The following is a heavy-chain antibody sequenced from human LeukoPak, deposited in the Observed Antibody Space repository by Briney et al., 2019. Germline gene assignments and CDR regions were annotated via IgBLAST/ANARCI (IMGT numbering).Heavy chain of an antibody. V-gene: IGHV3-23*01. CDR1: GFTFSSYA. D-gene: IGHD5-18*01. J-gene: IGHJ4*02. CDR2: ISGGGGST. Sequence: PGGSLRLSCAASGFTFSSYAMSWVRQAPGKWLEWVSAISGGGGSTYYADSVKGRFTISRDNSKNTLYLQMNSLRAEDTAVYSCAKDSPVLYSYGLFDYWGQGTLVTVSS. CDR3: AKDSPVLYSYGLFDY.